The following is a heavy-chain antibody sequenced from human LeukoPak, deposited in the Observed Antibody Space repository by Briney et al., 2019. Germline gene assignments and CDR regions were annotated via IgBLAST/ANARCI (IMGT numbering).Heavy chain of an antibody. CDR3: ARLVTTRYYYWYFDR. V-gene: IGHV5-51*01. CDR2: IYPGDSDT. D-gene: IGHD4-17*01. CDR1: GYSFTSYW. Sequence: PGESLKISCKGSGYSFTSYWIGWVRQMPGKGLEWMGIIYPGDSDTRYSPSFQGQVTISADKSISTAYLQWSSLKASDTAMYYCARLVTTRYYYWYFDRWGRGTLVTVSS. J-gene: IGHJ2*01.